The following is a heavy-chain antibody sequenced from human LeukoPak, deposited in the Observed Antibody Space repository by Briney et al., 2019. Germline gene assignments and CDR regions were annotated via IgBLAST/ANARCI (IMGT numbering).Heavy chain of an antibody. J-gene: IGHJ4*02. CDR1: GGSISSYY. CDR3: ARQTGSGLFILP. CDR2: IYYSGNT. V-gene: IGHV4-59*08. Sequence: SETLSLTCTVSGGSISSYYWSWIRQPPGKGLEWIGYIYYSGNTNYNPSLKSRVTISVDTSKNRFSLKLTSVTAADTAVYYCARQTGSGLFILPGGQGTLVTVSS. D-gene: IGHD3/OR15-3a*01.